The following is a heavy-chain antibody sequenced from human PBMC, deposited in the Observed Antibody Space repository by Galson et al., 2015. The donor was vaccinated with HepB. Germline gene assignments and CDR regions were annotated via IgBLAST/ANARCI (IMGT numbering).Heavy chain of an antibody. D-gene: IGHD6-13*01. Sequence: SLRLSCAASGFTFSNFAIHWVRQAPGKGLEWVAILSYDGKNSYYTDSVRGRFTVSRDNSKNTLYLQMNSLRAEDTAVYYCARRALSSSWSSYYFDYWGQGTLVTVSS. J-gene: IGHJ4*02. CDR3: ARRALSSSWSSYYFDY. V-gene: IGHV3-30*04. CDR2: LSYDGKNS. CDR1: GFTFSNFA.